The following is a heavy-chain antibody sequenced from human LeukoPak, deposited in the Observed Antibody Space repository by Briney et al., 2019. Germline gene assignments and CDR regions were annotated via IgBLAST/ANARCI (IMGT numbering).Heavy chain of an antibody. J-gene: IGHJ4*02. CDR3: ARDSGRKDDY. D-gene: IGHD5-12*01. CDR2: ISSSGSTI. V-gene: IGHV3-48*03. Sequence: GGSLRLSCAASGFTFSSYEMNWVRQAPGKGPEWVSYISSSGSTIYYADSVKGRFTISRDNAKNSLYLQMNSLRAEDTAVYYCARDSGRKDDYWGQGTLVTVSS. CDR1: GFTFSSYE.